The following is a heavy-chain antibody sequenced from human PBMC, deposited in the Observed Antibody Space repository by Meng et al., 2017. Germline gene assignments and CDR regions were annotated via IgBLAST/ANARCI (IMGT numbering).Heavy chain of an antibody. V-gene: IGHV1-46*01. CDR1: GYTFTSYY. J-gene: IGHJ4*02. CDR3: ASSSGWGDPVYDY. Sequence: VQAVQSGAGVKKPGASVKVSCKASGYTFTSYYMHWGRQAPGQGLEWMGIINPSGGSTSYAQKFQGRVTMTRDTSTGTVYMELSSLRSEDTAVYYCASSSGWGDPVYDYWGQGTLVTVSS. D-gene: IGHD2-21*01. CDR2: INPSGGST.